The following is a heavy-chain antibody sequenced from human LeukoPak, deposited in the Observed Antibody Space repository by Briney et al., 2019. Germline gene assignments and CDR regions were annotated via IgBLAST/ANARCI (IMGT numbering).Heavy chain of an antibody. CDR1: GYTFTGYY. J-gene: IGHJ4*02. CDR2: INPNSGGT. Sequence: ASVKVSCKASGYTFTGYYMHWVRQAPGQGLEWMGWINPNSGGTNYAQKFQGRVTMTRDTSISTAYMELSRLRSDDTAVYYCARSPYGDYPSDYWGQGTLVTVSS. D-gene: IGHD4-17*01. V-gene: IGHV1-2*02. CDR3: ARSPYGDYPSDY.